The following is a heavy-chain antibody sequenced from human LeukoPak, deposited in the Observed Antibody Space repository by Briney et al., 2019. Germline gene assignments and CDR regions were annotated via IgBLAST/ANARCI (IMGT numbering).Heavy chain of an antibody. CDR3: ARVYDSSGYYFDY. CDR2: INHSGST. Sequence: SETLSLTCTVSGGSISSYYWSWIRQPPGKGLEWIGEINHSGSTNYNPSLKSRVTISVDTSKNQFSLKLSSVTAADTAVYYCARVYDSSGYYFDYWGQGTLVTVSS. V-gene: IGHV4-34*01. CDR1: GGSISSYY. D-gene: IGHD3-22*01. J-gene: IGHJ4*02.